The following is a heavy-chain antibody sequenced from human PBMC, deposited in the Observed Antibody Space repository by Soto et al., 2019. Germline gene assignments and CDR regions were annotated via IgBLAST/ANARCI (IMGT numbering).Heavy chain of an antibody. Sequence: PSETLTLTCTVSGGSISSYYWSRIRQPPGKGLEWIGYIYYSGSTNYNPSLKSRVTISVDTSKNQFSLKLSSVTAADTAVYYCARRYGSRFDYWGQGTLVTVSS. CDR3: ARRYGSRFDY. V-gene: IGHV4-59*08. D-gene: IGHD5-18*01. J-gene: IGHJ4*02. CDR1: GGSISSYY. CDR2: IYYSGST.